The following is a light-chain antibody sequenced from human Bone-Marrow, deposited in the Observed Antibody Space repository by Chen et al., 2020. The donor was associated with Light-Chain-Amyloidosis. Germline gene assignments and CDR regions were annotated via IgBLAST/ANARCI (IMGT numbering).Light chain of an antibody. CDR3: RVCERSSGRPV. CDR2: DDS. J-gene: IGLJ3*02. Sequence: SYVLTQPSSVSVAPGQTATIACGGNNIGSTSVHWYQQTPGQAPLLVVYDDSDRPSGIPERLSGSNSGNAATLTISGVEAGDEADYYGRVCERSSGRPVFGGGTKLTVL. V-gene: IGLV3-21*02. CDR1: NIGSTS.